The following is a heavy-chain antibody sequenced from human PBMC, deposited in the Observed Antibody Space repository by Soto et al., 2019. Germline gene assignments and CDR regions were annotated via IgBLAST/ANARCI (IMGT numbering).Heavy chain of an antibody. J-gene: IGHJ4*02. CDR2: IYWDDDK. D-gene: IGHD4-4*01. V-gene: IGHV2-5*02. Sequence: QITLKESGPTLVKPTQTLTLTCTFSGFSLSTSGVGVDWIRQPPGKALEWLALIYWDDDKRYNPSLKNRLSIIKNTAKNQGDLTMTYMDPVDTATYYCAHRRGDYNNYGGWYFAYWGQGTLVTVSS. CDR3: AHRRGDYNNYGGWYFAY. CDR1: GFSLSTSGVG.